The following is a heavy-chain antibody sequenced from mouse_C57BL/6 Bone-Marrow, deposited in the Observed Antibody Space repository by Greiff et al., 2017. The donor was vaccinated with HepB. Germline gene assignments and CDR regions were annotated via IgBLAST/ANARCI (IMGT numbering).Heavy chain of an antibody. CDR3: TTDHGYYGSSDWFAY. D-gene: IGHD1-1*01. CDR2: IDPEDGDT. CDR1: GFNIKDYY. Sequence: VQLQQSGAELVRPGASVKLSCTASGFNIKDYYMHWVKQWPEQGLEWIGRIDPEDGDTEYAPKFQGKATMTADTSANTAYLQLSSLTSEDTAVYYGTTDHGYYGSSDWFAYWGQGTLVTVSA. V-gene: IGHV14-1*01. J-gene: IGHJ3*01.